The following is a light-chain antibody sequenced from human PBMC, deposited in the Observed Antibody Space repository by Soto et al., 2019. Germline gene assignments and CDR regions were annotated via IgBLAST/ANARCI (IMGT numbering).Light chain of an antibody. J-gene: IGLJ3*02. V-gene: IGLV2-11*01. Sequence: QSVLTQPRSVSGSPGQSVTISCTGTSSDVGGYNYVSWYQQHAGKAPKLRIYDVSKRPSGVPDRFSGSKSGNTASLTISGLQAEVEAEYYCCSYAGSNTLVFGGGTKVTVL. CDR2: DVS. CDR1: SSDVGGYNY. CDR3: CSYAGSNTLV.